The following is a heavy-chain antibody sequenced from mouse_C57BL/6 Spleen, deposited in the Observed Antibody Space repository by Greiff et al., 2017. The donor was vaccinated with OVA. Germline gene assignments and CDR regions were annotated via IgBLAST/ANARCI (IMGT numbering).Heavy chain of an antibody. CDR1: GYTFTSYW. D-gene: IGHD2-1*01. CDR2: IDPSDSYT. J-gene: IGHJ3*01. Sequence: VQLQQPGAELVRPGTSVKLSCKASGYTFTSYWMHWVKQRPGQGLEWIGVIDPSDSYTNYNQKFKGKATLTVDTSSSTAYMQLSSLTSEDSAVYYSAREGNHGAYWGQGTLVTVSA. V-gene: IGHV1-59*01. CDR3: AREGNHGAY.